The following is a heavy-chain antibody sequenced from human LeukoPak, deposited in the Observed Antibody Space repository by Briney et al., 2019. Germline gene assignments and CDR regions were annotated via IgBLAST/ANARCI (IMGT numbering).Heavy chain of an antibody. CDR3: VREDTPATANY. V-gene: IGHV3-23*01. CDR2: ISGGGDIT. J-gene: IGHJ4*02. Sequence: GGSLRLSCAASGFNFANHAVSWVRQTPGKGLEWVSAISGGGDITYYADSVTGRFTISRDNSKDTLFLQMHSLRPGDTAVYYCVREDTPATANYWGQGTLVTISS. CDR1: GFNFANHA. D-gene: IGHD2-21*02.